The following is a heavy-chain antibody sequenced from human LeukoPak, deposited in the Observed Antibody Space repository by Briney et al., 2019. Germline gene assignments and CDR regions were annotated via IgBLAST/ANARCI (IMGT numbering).Heavy chain of an antibody. Sequence: PGGSLRLSCAASGFTFSGSGMNWVRQAPGKGLEWVSSISSSSSYIYYADSVKGRFTISRDNAKNSLYLQMNSLRAEDTAVYYCARSPGAHYYYYMDVWGKGTTVTVSS. CDR2: ISSSSSYI. CDR3: ARSPGAHYYYYMDV. D-gene: IGHD1-26*01. J-gene: IGHJ6*03. V-gene: IGHV3-21*01. CDR1: GFTFSGSG.